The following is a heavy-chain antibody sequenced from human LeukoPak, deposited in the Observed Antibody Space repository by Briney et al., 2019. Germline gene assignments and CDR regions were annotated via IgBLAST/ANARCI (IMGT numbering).Heavy chain of an antibody. CDR3: ARDIRYFDWSYFDY. V-gene: IGHV3-33*01. D-gene: IGHD3-9*01. CDR1: GFTFSSYG. J-gene: IGHJ4*02. CDR2: IWYDGSNK. Sequence: GGSLRLSCAASGFTFSSYGMHWVRQAPDKGLEWVAVIWYDGSNKYYADSVKGRFTISRDNSKNTLYLQMNSLRAEDTAVYYCARDIRYFDWSYFDYWGQGTLVTVSS.